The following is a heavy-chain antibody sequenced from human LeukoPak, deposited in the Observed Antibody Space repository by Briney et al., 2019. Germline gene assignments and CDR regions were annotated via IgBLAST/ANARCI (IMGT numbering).Heavy chain of an antibody. CDR1: GGSISSYY. Sequence: KASETLSLTCTVSGGSISSYYWSWIRQPAGKGLEWIGRIYTSGSTNYNPSLKSRVTMSVDTSKNQFSLKLSSVTAADTAVYYCARGLVTMIVVDYGMDAWGQGTTVTVSS. V-gene: IGHV4-4*07. J-gene: IGHJ6*02. D-gene: IGHD3-22*01. CDR2: IYTSGST. CDR3: ARGLVTMIVVDYGMDA.